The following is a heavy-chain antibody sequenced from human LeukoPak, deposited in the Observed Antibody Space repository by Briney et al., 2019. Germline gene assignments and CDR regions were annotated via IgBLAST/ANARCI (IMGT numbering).Heavy chain of an antibody. J-gene: IGHJ6*03. CDR1: GFTYSHYG. D-gene: IGHD1-26*01. CDR3: ARDGKGSHASHYYYYYMDV. Sequence: GGSLRLSCTASGFTYSHYGMNWVRQAPGKGLEWVSSISSSSSYIYYADSVKGRFTISRDNAKNSLYLQMNSLRAEDTAVYYCARDGKGSHASHYYYYYMDVWGKGTTVTVSS. V-gene: IGHV3-21*01. CDR2: ISSSSSYI.